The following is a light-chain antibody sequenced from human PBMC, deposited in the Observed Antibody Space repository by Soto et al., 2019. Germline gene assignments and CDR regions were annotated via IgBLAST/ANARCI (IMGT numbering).Light chain of an antibody. CDR2: EVS. CDR3: TSYSRSSTYVV. V-gene: IGLV2-14*01. CDR1: SSDVGDYKY. J-gene: IGLJ2*01. Sequence: QSALTQPASVSGFPGQSITISCTGTSSDVGDYKYVCWYQQLPGRAPRLMIYEVSNRPSGVSNRFSGSKSGNTASLTISGLQAEDEGDYSCTSYSRSSTYVVFGGGTKLTVL.